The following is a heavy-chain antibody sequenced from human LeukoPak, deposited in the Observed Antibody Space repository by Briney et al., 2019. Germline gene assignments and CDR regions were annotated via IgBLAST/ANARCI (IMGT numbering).Heavy chain of an antibody. D-gene: IGHD3-10*01. V-gene: IGHV3-11*04. Sequence: PGGSLRLSCAASGFTFSDYYMSWIRRAPGKGLEWVSYISSSGSTIYYADSVKGRFTLSRDNSKNTLYLQMNSLTVEDTAVYYCARDPMVRGVIVTLDNWGQGTLVTVSS. CDR2: ISSSGSTI. J-gene: IGHJ4*02. CDR3: ARDPMVRGVIVTLDN. CDR1: GFTFSDYY.